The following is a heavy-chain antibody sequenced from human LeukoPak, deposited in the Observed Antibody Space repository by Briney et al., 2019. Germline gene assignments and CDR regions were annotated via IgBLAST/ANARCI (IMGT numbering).Heavy chain of an antibody. J-gene: IGHJ4*02. CDR3: ASLDGLLLGNY. V-gene: IGHV4-59*08. CDR1: GGSISSYY. CDR2: IYYSGST. Sequence: NPSETLSLTCTVSGGSISSYYWSWSRQPPGKGLEWIGYIYYSGSTNYNPSLKSRVTISVDTSKNQFSLKLSSVTAADTAVYYCASLDGLLLGNYWGQGTLVTVSS. D-gene: IGHD2-15*01.